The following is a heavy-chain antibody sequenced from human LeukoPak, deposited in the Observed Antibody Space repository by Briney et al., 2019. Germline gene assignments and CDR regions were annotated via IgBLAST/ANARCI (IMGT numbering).Heavy chain of an antibody. J-gene: IGHJ4*02. CDR2: IDYSGKT. CDR3: ARSRSIGSGSYYASFDY. V-gene: IGHV4-59*01. CDR1: GGSISSYY. Sequence: SETLSLTCTVSGGSISSYYWSWIRQPPGKGLEWIGNIDYSGKTNYNPSLRSRVTISVDTSKNQFSLKLSSVTGADTAVYYCARSRSIGSGSYYASFDYWGQGTLVTVSS. D-gene: IGHD3-10*01.